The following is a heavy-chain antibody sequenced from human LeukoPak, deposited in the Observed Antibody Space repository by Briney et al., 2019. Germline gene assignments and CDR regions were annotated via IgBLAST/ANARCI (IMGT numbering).Heavy chain of an antibody. CDR3: ARDRTLGYCSSTSCYYYFDY. CDR1: GYTFTSYY. Sequence: ASVKVSFKAFGYTFTSYYMHWVRQAPGQGLEWMGIINPSGGSTSYAQKFQGRVTMTRDTSTSTVYMELSSLRSEDTAVYYCARDRTLGYCSSTSCYYYFDYWGQGTLVTVSS. J-gene: IGHJ4*02. D-gene: IGHD2-2*01. V-gene: IGHV1-46*01. CDR2: INPSGGST.